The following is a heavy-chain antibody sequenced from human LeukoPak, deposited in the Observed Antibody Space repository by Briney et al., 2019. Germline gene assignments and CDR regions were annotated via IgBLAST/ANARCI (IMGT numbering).Heavy chain of an antibody. Sequence: PGGSLRLSCGASGFTFSSYWMSWVRQAPGKGLEWIGFIRNKANGGTTEYAASVKGRFTISRDDSKTIAHLQMSSLKTEDTAVYYCSRFYSSGWASGAFDIWGQGTMVTVSS. D-gene: IGHD3-22*01. J-gene: IGHJ3*02. V-gene: IGHV3-49*04. CDR1: GFTFSSYW. CDR3: SRFYSSGWASGAFDI. CDR2: IRNKANGGTT.